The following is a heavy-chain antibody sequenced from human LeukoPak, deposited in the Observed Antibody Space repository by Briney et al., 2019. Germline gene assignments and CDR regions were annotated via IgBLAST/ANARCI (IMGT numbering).Heavy chain of an antibody. CDR3: AKDFWSGYYLLSD. Sequence: GGSLRLSCAASGFTFSSYGMHWVRQAPGKGLEWVAFIRYDGSNKYYADSVKGRFTISRDNSKNTLYLQMNSLRAEDTAVYYCAKDFWSGYYLLSDWGQGTLVTVSS. V-gene: IGHV3-30*02. J-gene: IGHJ4*02. CDR1: GFTFSSYG. CDR2: IRYDGSNK. D-gene: IGHD3-3*01.